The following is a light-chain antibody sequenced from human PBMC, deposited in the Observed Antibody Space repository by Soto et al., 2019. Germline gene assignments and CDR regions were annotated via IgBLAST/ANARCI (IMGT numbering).Light chain of an antibody. J-gene: IGLJ1*01. Sequence: QSALTQPASVSGSPGQSITISCTGTSSDVGTYTLVSWYQQHPGKAPKLVIYEVNKRPAGVSKRFSGSKSGDTASLTISGLQAEVEADYYCSSYAGAITFYVFGIGTKLTVL. V-gene: IGLV2-23*02. CDR3: SSYAGAITFYV. CDR2: EVN. CDR1: SSDVGTYTL.